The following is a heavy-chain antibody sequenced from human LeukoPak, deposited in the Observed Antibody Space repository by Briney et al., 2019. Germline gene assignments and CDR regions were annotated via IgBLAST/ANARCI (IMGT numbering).Heavy chain of an antibody. CDR1: GDSVSSNSAA. Sequence: SQTLSLTCAISGDSVSSNSAAWNWIRQSPSRGLEWLGRTYYRSKWYNDYAVSVKSRITINPDTSKNQFSLQLNSVTPEDTAVYYCARERGLGYSGSWVWGSGNDAFDIWGQGTMVTVSS. J-gene: IGHJ3*02. CDR2: TYYRSKWYN. V-gene: IGHV6-1*01. D-gene: IGHD1-26*01. CDR3: ARERGLGYSGSWVWGSGNDAFDI.